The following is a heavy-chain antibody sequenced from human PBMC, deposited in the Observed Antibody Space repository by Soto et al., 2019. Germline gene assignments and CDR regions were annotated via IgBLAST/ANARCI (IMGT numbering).Heavy chain of an antibody. J-gene: IGHJ6*03. CDR1: GFTFSNFA. CDR2: ISGSTGTT. Sequence: EVQVLESGGGSVQPGGSLRLSCAASGFTFSNFAMSWVRHAPGKGLEWVSEISGSTGTTYYADSVKGRFIISRDNSKNTLHLQTNSLRAEDTAVYYCAKYTSSSPYYMDVWGKGTTVTVSS. D-gene: IGHD6-13*01. CDR3: AKYTSSSPYYMDV. V-gene: IGHV3-23*01.